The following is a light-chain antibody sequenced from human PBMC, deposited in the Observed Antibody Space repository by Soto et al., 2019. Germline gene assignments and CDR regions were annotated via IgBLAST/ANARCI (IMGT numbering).Light chain of an antibody. CDR2: DVN. CDR1: SSDVGAYIF. CDR3: VSFAGGTYV. Sequence: QSVLAQPPSASGSPGQSVTISCTGTSSDVGAYIFVSWYQQHPGKAPKLMVYDVNRRPPGVPDRFFGSKSGNTASLTVSGLQAEDEADYYCVSFAGGTYVFGTGTRSP. V-gene: IGLV2-8*01. J-gene: IGLJ1*01.